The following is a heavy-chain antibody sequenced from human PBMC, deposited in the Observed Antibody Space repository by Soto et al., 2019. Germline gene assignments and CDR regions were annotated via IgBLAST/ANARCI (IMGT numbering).Heavy chain of an antibody. J-gene: IGHJ6*02. Sequence: SVTLSLTCTVSGGSIGSGCDYWSWIRQHPGKGLEWIGYIYYSGSTYYNPSLKSRVTISVDTSKNQFSLKLSSVTAADTAVYYCARDEYSSSWYAPSYYYYGMDVWGQGTTVTV. CDR1: GGSIGSGCDY. D-gene: IGHD6-13*01. CDR3: ARDEYSSSWYAPSYYYYGMDV. V-gene: IGHV4-31*03. CDR2: IYYSGST.